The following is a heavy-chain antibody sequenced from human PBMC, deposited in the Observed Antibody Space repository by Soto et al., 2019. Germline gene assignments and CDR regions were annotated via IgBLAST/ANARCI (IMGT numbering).Heavy chain of an antibody. J-gene: IGHJ4*02. Sequence: QVQLVESGGGVVQPGRSLRLSCAASGFTFSSYAMHWVRQAPGKGLEWVAVISYDGSNKYYADSVKGRFTISRDNSKNTLYLQMNSLRAEETAVYYCAREHEGYSSSWYCDYWGQGTLVTVSS. CDR3: AREHEGYSSSWYCDY. D-gene: IGHD6-13*01. CDR2: ISYDGSNK. CDR1: GFTFSSYA. V-gene: IGHV3-30-3*01.